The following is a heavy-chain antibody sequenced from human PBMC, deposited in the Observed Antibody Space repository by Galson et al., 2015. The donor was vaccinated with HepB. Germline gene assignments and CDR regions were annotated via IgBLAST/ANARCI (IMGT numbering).Heavy chain of an antibody. D-gene: IGHD2-2*01. V-gene: IGHV3-30*18. CDR3: AKEGTGTYCSSTTCAFEH. CDR2: VSGDGNVK. J-gene: IGHJ4*01. Sequence: SLRLSCAASGYPFNTYSIHWVRQAPDKGLEWVAVVSGDGNVKDYAESVKGRFTISRDNSQNTVYLQMNSLTTVDTAVYFCAKEGTGTYCSSTTCAFEHWGHGTLVTVSS. CDR1: GYPFNTYS.